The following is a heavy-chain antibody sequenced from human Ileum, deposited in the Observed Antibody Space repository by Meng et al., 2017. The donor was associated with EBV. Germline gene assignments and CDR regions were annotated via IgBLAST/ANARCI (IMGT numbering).Heavy chain of an antibody. V-gene: IGHV4-4*02. D-gene: IGHD3-22*01. CDR3: ARLDSSGYYFGRWFDP. CDR2: IYHHGTT. CDR1: GGSIISSKW. Sequence: GPGPRLVKPSGTVSLTCAVSGGSIISSKWWSWVRQSPGTGLEWIGEIYHHGTTNYNPSLKSRVTISVDTSKNKFFLNLTSLTAADTAVYYCARLDSSGYYFGRWFDPWGQGILVTVSS. J-gene: IGHJ5*02.